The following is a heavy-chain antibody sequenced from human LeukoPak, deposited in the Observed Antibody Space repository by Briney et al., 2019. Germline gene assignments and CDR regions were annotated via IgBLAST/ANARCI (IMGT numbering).Heavy chain of an antibody. CDR3: ARLAIRGYYYY. D-gene: IGHD3-3*01. J-gene: IGHJ4*02. Sequence: PSETLSLTCTVSGGSISSYYWSWIRQPPGKGLEWIGYIYYSGSTNYNPSLKSRVTISVDTSKNQFSLKLSSVTAADTAVYYCARLAIRGYYYYWGQGTLVTVSS. V-gene: IGHV4-59*08. CDR1: GGSISSYY. CDR2: IYYSGST.